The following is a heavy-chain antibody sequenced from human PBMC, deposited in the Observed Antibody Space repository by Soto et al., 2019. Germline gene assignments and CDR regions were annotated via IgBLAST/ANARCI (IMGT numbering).Heavy chain of an antibody. CDR1: GYSFTSYW. V-gene: IGHV5-51*01. CDR2: IYPGDSDT. J-gene: IGHJ6*03. D-gene: IGHD2-2*01. Sequence: PGESLKISCKGSGYSFTSYWIGWVRQMPGKGLEWMGIIYPGDSDTRYSPSFQGQVTISADKSISTAYLQWSSLKASDTAMYYCARHRSTYSSTSPYYYYYYTDVWGKGTTVTVSS. CDR3: ARHRSTYSSTSPYYYYYYTDV.